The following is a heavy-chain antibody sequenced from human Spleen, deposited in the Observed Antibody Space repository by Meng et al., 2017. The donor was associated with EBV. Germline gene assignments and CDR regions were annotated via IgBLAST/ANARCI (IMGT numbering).Heavy chain of an antibody. CDR1: GFSFSTYS. J-gene: IGHJ4*02. CDR3: ANLRGY. CDR2: ISDTSKYI. V-gene: IGHV3-21*04. Sequence: VQLVESGGGLVKPGGSLILSCAASGFSFSTYSMIWVRQPPGKGLEWVSSISDTSKYIFYTDSVKGRFTISRDNAKNSLYLQLNSLRVEDTGMYFCANLRGYWGQGTLVTVSS.